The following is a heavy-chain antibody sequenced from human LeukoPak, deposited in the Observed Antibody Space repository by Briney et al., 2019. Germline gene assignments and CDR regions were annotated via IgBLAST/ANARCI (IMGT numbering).Heavy chain of an antibody. CDR1: GFTFSDYY. Sequence: GGSLRLSCAASGFTFSDYYMSWIRQTPGKGLEWVSYISSSGSTIYYADSVKGRFTISRDNAKNSLYLQMNSLRAEDTAVYYCARDQNTLIISKRGVISPADYWGQGTLVNVSS. V-gene: IGHV3-11*01. CDR2: ISSSGSTI. D-gene: IGHD2-21*01. J-gene: IGHJ4*02. CDR3: ARDQNTLIISKRGVISPADY.